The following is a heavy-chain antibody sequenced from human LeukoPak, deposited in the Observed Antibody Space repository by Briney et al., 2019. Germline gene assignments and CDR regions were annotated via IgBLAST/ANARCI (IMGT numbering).Heavy chain of an antibody. D-gene: IGHD3/OR15-3a*01. CDR3: ARDRAANQDWVEFDP. CDR1: GFRVSDYY. Sequence: GGSLRLSCAVSGFRVSDYYMSWDRQAPGKGLEWVGLIRDSGEAFYADFARGRFAISRDESENTLYLQMNSLRVEDTAVYFCARDRAANQDWVEFDPWGQGTPVIVSS. CDR2: IRDSGEA. V-gene: IGHV3-66*03. J-gene: IGHJ5*02.